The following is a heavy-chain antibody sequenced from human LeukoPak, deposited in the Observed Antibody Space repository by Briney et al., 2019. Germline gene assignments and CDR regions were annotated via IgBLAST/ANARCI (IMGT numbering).Heavy chain of an antibody. Sequence: SQTLSLTCTVSGGSISSGGYYWSWIRQHPGKGLEWIGSIYYSGSTYYNPSLKSRVTISVDTSKNQFSLKLSSVTAADTAVYYCARDSPHYYDSSGYSLASGTHLSSDAFDIWGQGTMGTVSS. D-gene: IGHD3-22*01. CDR1: GGSISSGGYY. V-gene: IGHV4-31*03. J-gene: IGHJ3*02. CDR3: ARDSPHYYDSSGYSLASGTHLSSDAFDI. CDR2: IYYSGST.